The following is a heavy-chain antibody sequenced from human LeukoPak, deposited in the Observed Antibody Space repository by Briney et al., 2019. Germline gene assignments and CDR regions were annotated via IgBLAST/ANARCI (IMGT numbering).Heavy chain of an antibody. V-gene: IGHV4-38-2*02. J-gene: IGHJ3*02. Sequence: PSETLSLTCTVSGYSISSGYYWGWIRQPPGKGLEWIGSIYHSGSTYYNPSLKSRVTISVDTSKNQFSLKLSSVTAADTAVYYCARDRVAAAGTDDAFDIWGQGTMVTVSS. CDR3: ARDRVAAAGTDDAFDI. CDR1: GYSISSGYY. CDR2: IYHSGST. D-gene: IGHD6-13*01.